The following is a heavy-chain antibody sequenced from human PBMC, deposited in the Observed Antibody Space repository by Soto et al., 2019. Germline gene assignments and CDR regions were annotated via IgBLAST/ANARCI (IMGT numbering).Heavy chain of an antibody. CDR2: IWYDGSNK. Sequence: PGGSLRLSCAASGFTFSSYGMHWVRQAPGKGLEWVAVIWYDGSNKYYADSVKGRFTISRDNSKNTLYLQMNSLRAEDTAVYYCARDMGYYYGSGSPYGMDVWGQGTTVTVSS. CDR1: GFTFSSYG. J-gene: IGHJ6*02. D-gene: IGHD3-10*01. V-gene: IGHV3-33*01. CDR3: ARDMGYYYGSGSPYGMDV.